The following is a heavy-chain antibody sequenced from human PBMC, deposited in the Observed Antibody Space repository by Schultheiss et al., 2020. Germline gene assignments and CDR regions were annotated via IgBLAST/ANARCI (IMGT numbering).Heavy chain of an antibody. D-gene: IGHD6-6*01. CDR2: IYHSGST. J-gene: IGHJ4*02. Sequence: SETLSLTCTVSGGSISSRTYYWGWIRQPPGKGLEWIGEIYHSGSTNYNPSLKSRVTISVDKSKNQFSLKLSSVTAADTAIYYCVGSYSSSSAGVFDYWGQGILVTVSS. V-gene: IGHV4-39*07. CDR3: VGSYSSSSAGVFDY. CDR1: GGSISSRTYY.